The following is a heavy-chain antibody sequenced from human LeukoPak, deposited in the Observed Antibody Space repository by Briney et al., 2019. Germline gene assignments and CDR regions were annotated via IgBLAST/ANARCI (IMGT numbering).Heavy chain of an antibody. Sequence: GGSLRLSCAASGFTFSSYGMHWVRQAPGKGLEWVAFTRYDGSNKYYADSVKGRFTISRDNSKNTLYLQMNSLRAEDTAVYYCAKDSGWFVVAYGSGSHFDYWGQGTLVTVSS. CDR1: GFTFSSYG. J-gene: IGHJ4*02. D-gene: IGHD3-10*01. CDR3: AKDSGWFVVAYGSGSHFDY. CDR2: TRYDGSNK. V-gene: IGHV3-30*02.